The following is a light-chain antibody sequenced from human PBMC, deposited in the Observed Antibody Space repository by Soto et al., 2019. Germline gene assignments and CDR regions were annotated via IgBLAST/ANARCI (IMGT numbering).Light chain of an antibody. CDR3: QKYNNAPLT. CDR2: AAS. J-gene: IGKJ1*01. V-gene: IGKV1-27*01. Sequence: DIQMTQSPSSLSASVGERATLTCRASQGISNNLAWYQQKPGQVPSLLIYAASTWQSGIPSRFSGSGSGTDFTLTISSLRPEDVAAYYCQKYNNAPLTFGQGTKLEI. CDR1: QGISNN.